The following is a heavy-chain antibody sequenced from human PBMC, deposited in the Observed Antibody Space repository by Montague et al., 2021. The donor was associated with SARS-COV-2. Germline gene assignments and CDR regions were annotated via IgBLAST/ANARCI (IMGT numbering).Heavy chain of an antibody. D-gene: IGHD6-19*01. CDR3: ARERQDSSGWSNYWYFDL. J-gene: IGHJ2*01. V-gene: IGHV3-7*01. Sequence: SLRLSCAASGFTFSSYWMSWVRQAPGKGLEWVANIGEDGSEKYYMDSVKGRFTISRDNAKNSLSLQMNSLRAEDTAVYYCARERQDSSGWSNYWYFDLWGRGTLVTVSS. CDR1: GFTFSSYW. CDR2: IGEDGSEK.